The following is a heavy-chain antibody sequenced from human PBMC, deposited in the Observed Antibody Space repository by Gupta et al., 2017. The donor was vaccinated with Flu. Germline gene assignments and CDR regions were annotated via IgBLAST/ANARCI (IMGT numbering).Heavy chain of an antibody. V-gene: IGHV4-34*01. J-gene: IGHJ4*02. CDR2: INHSGRN. CDR1: GGSFSGYY. D-gene: IGHD6-25*01. Sequence: QVQLQQWGAGLLKPSETLSLTCAVYGGSFSGYYWSWIRQPPGKGLEWIGEINHSGRNNYNPARKSRVTISVETSKNQLSQKLRSVTAEATSVYYCARVGRASAGSDFDDGGQGTMVTVYS. CDR3: ARVGRASAGSDFDD.